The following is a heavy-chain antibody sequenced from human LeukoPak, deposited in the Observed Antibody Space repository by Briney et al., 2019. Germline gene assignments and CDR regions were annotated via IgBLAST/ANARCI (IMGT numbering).Heavy chain of an antibody. J-gene: IGHJ5*02. CDR3: ARGRVYCSGGSCYNWFDP. CDR2: MNPNSGNT. Sequence: ASVKVSCKASGYTFTSYDINWVRQATGQGLEWMGWMNPNSGNTGYAQKFQGRVTITRNTSISTAYMELSSLRSEDTAVYYCARGRVYCSGGSCYNWFDPWGQGTLVTVSS. V-gene: IGHV1-8*01. D-gene: IGHD2-15*01. CDR1: GYTFTSYD.